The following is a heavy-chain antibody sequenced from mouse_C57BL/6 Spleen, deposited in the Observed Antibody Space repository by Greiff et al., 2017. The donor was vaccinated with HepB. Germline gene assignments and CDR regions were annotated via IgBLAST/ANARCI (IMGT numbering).Heavy chain of an antibody. V-gene: IGHV1-81*01. D-gene: IGHD1-1*01. CDR2: IYPRSGNT. Sequence: QVQLKESGAELARPGASVKLSCKASGYTFTSYGISWVKQRTGQGLEWIGEIYPRSGNTYYNEKFKGKATLTADKSSSTAYMELRSLTSEDSAVYFCARAGGTTVVKGYYAMDYWGQGTSVTVSS. CDR1: GYTFTSYG. CDR3: ARAGGTTVVKGYYAMDY. J-gene: IGHJ4*01.